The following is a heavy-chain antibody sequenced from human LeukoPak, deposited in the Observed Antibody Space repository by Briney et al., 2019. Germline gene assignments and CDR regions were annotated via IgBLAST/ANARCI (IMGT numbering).Heavy chain of an antibody. J-gene: IGHJ4*02. D-gene: IGHD2-2*01. V-gene: IGHV1-2*02. CDR3: AIASGGYCSSTSCYSIDY. Sequence: ASVKVSCKASGYTFTGYYMHWVRQAPGQGLEWMGWINPNSGGTNYAQEFQGRVTMTEDTSTDTAYMELSSLRSEDTAVYYCAIASGGYCSSTSCYSIDYWGQGTLVTVSS. CDR1: GYTFTGYY. CDR2: INPNSGGT.